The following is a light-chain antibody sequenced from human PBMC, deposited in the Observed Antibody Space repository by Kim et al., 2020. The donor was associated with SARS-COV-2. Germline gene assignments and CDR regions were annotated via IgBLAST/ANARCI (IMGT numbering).Light chain of an antibody. CDR1: KLGDKY. CDR3: QAWDSSTAV. V-gene: IGLV3-1*01. Sequence: VSPGQTASITCSGDKLGDKYACWYQQKPGQSPVLVIYQDSKRPSGIPERFSGSNSGNTATLTISGTQAKDEADYYCQAWDSSTAVFGGGTQLTVL. J-gene: IGLJ2*01. CDR2: QDS.